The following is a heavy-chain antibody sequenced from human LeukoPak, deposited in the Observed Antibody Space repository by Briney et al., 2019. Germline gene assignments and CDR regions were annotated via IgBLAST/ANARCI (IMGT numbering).Heavy chain of an antibody. CDR2: INADGSNT. V-gene: IGHV3-74*01. Sequence: PGGSLRLSCAASGFIFSNHWMHWVRQAPGKGLMWVSRINADGSNTRYADSVKGRFTISRDNAKNTLYLQMNSLRAEDTAVYYCASQPRWYFDLWGRGTLVTVSS. J-gene: IGHJ2*01. CDR1: GFIFSNHW. CDR3: ASQPRWYFDL. D-gene: IGHD1-14*01.